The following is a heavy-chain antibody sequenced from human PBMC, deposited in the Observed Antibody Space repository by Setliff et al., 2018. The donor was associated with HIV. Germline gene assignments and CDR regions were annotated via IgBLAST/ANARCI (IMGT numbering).Heavy chain of an antibody. CDR3: ARGLSFYDPGGFDY. D-gene: IGHD3-22*01. V-gene: IGHV1-69*13. J-gene: IGHJ4*02. CDR2: IIPVFGTT. CDR1: GYTFTDYF. Sequence: SVKVSCKASGYTFTDYFLHWVRQAPGQGLDWMGGIIPVFGTTNYAQKFQGRVTITADESTSTAYMELSSLRSEDTAVYYCARGLSFYDPGGFDYWGQGTLVTVS.